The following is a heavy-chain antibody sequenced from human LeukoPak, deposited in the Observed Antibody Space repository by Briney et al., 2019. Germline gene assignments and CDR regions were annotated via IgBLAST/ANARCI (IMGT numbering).Heavy chain of an antibody. CDR3: AKNYYDYVWGGEPYYYYYMDV. V-gene: IGHV1-46*01. CDR2: INPSGGST. CDR1: GYTFTSYY. Sequence: GASVKVSCKASGYTFTSYYMHWVRQAPGQGLEWMGIINPSGGSTSYAQKFQGRVTMTRDTSIRTAYMELSRLRSDDTAVYYCAKNYYDYVWGGEPYYYYYMDVWGKGTTVTVSS. J-gene: IGHJ6*03. D-gene: IGHD3-16*01.